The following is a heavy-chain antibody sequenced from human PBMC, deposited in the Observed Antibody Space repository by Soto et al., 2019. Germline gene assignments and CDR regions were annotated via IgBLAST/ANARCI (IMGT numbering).Heavy chain of an antibody. CDR2: ISGNGGST. J-gene: IGHJ5*02. CDR1: GFIFSDYA. CDR3: GKGGRREFDP. Sequence: PGGSLRLSCSASGFIFSDYAMHWVRQAAVKGLEYVSGISGNGGSTFYAASVKGTFTLSRDNSKNTLILQMTSLRPEDTAVYYCGKGGRREFDPWCQGARVTVAS. V-gene: IGHV3-64D*08.